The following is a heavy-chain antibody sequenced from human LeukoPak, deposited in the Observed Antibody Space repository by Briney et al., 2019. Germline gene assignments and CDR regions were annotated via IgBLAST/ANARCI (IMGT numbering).Heavy chain of an antibody. CDR2: IYTSGNT. CDR1: GGSISSYY. CDR3: ARHDASKRGSYGAFDI. V-gene: IGHV4-4*07. D-gene: IGHD1-26*01. J-gene: IGHJ3*02. Sequence: SETLSLTCTVSGGSISSYYWSWIRQPAGKGLEWIGRIYTSGNTNYNPSLKSRVTMLVDSSKNQFSLKLSSVTAADTAVYYCARHDASKRGSYGAFDIWGQGTMVTVSS.